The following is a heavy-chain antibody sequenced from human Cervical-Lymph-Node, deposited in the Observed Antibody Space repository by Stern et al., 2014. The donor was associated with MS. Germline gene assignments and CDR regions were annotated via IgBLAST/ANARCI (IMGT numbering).Heavy chain of an antibody. Sequence: VQLVQSGAEVKKPGASVKVSCKASGYTFTNYYLHWVRQAPGQGLEWMGIINPRDGSASYAQKFQGRVAMTRDTSTSTVYMEMSSLRSEDTAVYFCAGGHTFDYWGQVTLVTVSS. CDR2: INPRDGSA. V-gene: IGHV1-46*01. CDR1: GYTFTNYY. CDR3: AGGHTFDY. J-gene: IGHJ4*02.